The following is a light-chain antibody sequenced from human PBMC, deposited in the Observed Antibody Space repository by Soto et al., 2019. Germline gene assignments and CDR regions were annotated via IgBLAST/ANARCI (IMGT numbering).Light chain of an antibody. CDR1: SSDVGGYNY. Sequence: QSAVTQPRSVSGSPGQSVTISCTGTSSDVGGYNYVSWYQHHPGKAPKLMIYGVSKRPSGVPDRFSGSKSGNTASLTISGLQAEDEADYYCCSYAGSYTGVFGGGTKVTVL. J-gene: IGLJ3*02. CDR2: GVS. V-gene: IGLV2-11*01. CDR3: CSYAGSYTGV.